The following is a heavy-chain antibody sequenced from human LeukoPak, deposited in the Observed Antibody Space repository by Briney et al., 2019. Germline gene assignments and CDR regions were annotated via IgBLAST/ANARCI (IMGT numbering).Heavy chain of an antibody. Sequence: PGRSLRLSCAASGFTFSSYGMHWVRQAPGKGLEWVSVIGGSGGDTYYADSVKGRFTISRDNSKNRLYLRMNSLRAEDTALYYCAKDFVVVPGLVNYFDSWGQGTLVTVSS. CDR2: IGGSGGDT. J-gene: IGHJ4*02. D-gene: IGHD2-2*01. V-gene: IGHV3-23*01. CDR1: GFTFSSYG. CDR3: AKDFVVVPGLVNYFDS.